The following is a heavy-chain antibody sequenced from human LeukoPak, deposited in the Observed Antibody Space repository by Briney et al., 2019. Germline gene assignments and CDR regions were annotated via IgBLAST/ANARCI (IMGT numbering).Heavy chain of an antibody. D-gene: IGHD3-22*01. V-gene: IGHV3-73*01. J-gene: IGHJ3*02. CDR1: GFTFSGSA. Sequence: GGSLRLSCAASGFTFSGSAMHWVRQASGKGLEWVGRIRSKANSYATAYAASVKGRFTISRDDSKNTAYLQMNSLKTEDTAVYYCTRHGPIYDSSGYPHDAFDIWGQGTMVTVSS. CDR2: IRSKANSYAT. CDR3: TRHGPIYDSSGYPHDAFDI.